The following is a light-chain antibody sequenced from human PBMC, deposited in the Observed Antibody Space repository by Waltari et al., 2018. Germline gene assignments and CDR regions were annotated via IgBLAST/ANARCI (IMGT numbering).Light chain of an antibody. CDR1: QSINSW. V-gene: IGKV1-5*03. Sequence: DIQMTQSPSTLSASVGDRVTITCRASQSINSWLAWYQQKPGSAPKLLIYEASSLESGLPSRFGVSGSGTEFTLIISSLQTDDFATYYCQQYYSYYTFGQGTKLEIK. J-gene: IGKJ2*01. CDR3: QQYYSYYT. CDR2: EAS.